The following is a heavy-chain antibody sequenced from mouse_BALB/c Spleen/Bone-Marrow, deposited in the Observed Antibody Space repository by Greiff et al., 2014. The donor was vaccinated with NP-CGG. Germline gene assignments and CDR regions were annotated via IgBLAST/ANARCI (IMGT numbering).Heavy chain of an antibody. Sequence: EVKVEESGGGLVKPGGSLKLSCAASGFTFSSYTMSWVRQTPEKRLEWVATISSGGLYTYYPDSVKGRFTISRDNAKNTLYLQMSSLKSEDTAMYYCTRDYGNYAWFAYWAKGLWSLSLQ. D-gene: IGHD2-1*01. CDR2: ISSGGLYT. CDR3: TRDYGNYAWFAY. V-gene: IGHV5-6-4*01. CDR1: GFTFSSYT. J-gene: IGHJ3*01.